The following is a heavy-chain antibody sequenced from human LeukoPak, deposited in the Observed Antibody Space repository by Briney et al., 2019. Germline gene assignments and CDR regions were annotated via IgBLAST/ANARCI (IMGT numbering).Heavy chain of an antibody. D-gene: IGHD3-16*01. CDR3: ATIGGRYMTHFDD. CDR2: INHSGSS. J-gene: IGHJ4*02. V-gene: IGHV4-34*01. Sequence: SETLSLTCAVYGGSFSGYYWSWIRQPPGKGLEWIGEINHSGSSNYNPSLKSRVTISVDTSKKQFSLKVNSVTAADTAVYYCATIGGRYMTHFDDWGQGTPVTVSS. CDR1: GGSFSGYY.